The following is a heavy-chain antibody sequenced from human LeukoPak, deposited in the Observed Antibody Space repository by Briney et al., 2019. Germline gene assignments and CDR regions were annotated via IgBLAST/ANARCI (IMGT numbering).Heavy chain of an antibody. V-gene: IGHV1-24*01. J-gene: IGHJ5*01. D-gene: IGHD2-15*01. CDR3: PAQYVIVGVSATHWFDA. CDR2: FDPEDGET. Sequence: ASVTVSCMVCGYTLTQLSMHWVRPAPGRGGDWVGGFDPEDGETIYVRKLQGGPTMPVDTSTDTPYVEASGQRADDTSIYVCPAQYVIVGVSATHWFDAWGQGTLVTVSS. CDR1: GYTLTQLS.